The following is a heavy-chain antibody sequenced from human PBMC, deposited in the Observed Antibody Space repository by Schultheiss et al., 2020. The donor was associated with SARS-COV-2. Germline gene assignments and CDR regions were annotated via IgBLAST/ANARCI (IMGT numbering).Heavy chain of an antibody. D-gene: IGHD5-12*01. V-gene: IGHV1-69*13. J-gene: IGHJ6*02. CDR3: ALPGSGYDAPSTHYYYYGMDV. CDR2: IIPIFGTA. Sequence: SVKVSCKASGGTFSSYAISWVRQAPGQGLEWMGGIIPIFGTANYAQKFQGRVTITADESTSTAYMELSSLRSEDTAVYYCALPGSGYDAPSTHYYYYGMDVWGQGTTVTVSS. CDR1: GGTFSSYA.